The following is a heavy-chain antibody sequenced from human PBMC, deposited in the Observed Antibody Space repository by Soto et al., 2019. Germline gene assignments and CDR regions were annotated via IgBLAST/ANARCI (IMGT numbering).Heavy chain of an antibody. V-gene: IGHV1-3*01. CDR2: INAGNGNT. Sequence: EASVKVSCKASGYSFTKYAMHWVRQAPGQRLEWMGWINAGNGNTKYSQRFQGRVTISRDTSASTAYMELSSLRSEDTAVYFCARTKYDSRDAEYFEYWGQGTLVTVSS. CDR3: ARTKYDSRDAEYFEY. D-gene: IGHD3-22*01. J-gene: IGHJ1*01. CDR1: GYSFTKYA.